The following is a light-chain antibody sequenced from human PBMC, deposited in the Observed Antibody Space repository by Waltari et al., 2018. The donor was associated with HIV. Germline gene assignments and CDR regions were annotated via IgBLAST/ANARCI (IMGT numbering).Light chain of an antibody. CDR2: DVT. Sequence: QSALTQPPSASGSPGQSVTISCTGTIGDVGAFNYVSWYQKHPDTAPKRIMYDVTMRPSGVPDRFSGSRSGNTASLTISGLQADDEAYYYCCSYAGSNTVVFGGGTKLTVL. CDR3: CSYAGSNTVV. J-gene: IGLJ2*01. V-gene: IGLV2-8*01. CDR1: IGDVGAFNY.